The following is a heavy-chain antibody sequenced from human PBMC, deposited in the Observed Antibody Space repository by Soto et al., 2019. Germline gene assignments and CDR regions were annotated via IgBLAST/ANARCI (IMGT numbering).Heavy chain of an antibody. CDR1: GGSFSGYY. D-gene: IGHD3-3*01. Sequence: SETLSLTCAVYGGSFSGYYWSWIRQPPGKGLEWIGEINHSGSTNYNPSLKSRVTISVDTSKNQFSLKLSSVTAADTAVYYCARARFLEWLNNGYYYGMDVWGQGTTVTVSS. J-gene: IGHJ6*02. V-gene: IGHV4-34*01. CDR3: ARARFLEWLNNGYYYGMDV. CDR2: INHSGST.